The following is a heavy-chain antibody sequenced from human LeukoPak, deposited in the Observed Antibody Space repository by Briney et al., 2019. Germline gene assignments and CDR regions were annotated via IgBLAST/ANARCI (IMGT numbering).Heavy chain of an antibody. CDR2: IYYTGGT. J-gene: IGHJ4*02. CDR3: AKYGNSGWVIDN. CDR1: GGSIGSNY. Sequence: PSETLSLTCTVSGGSIGSNYWTWIRQPPGKGLEYIGYIYYTGGTNYNPSLKSRVTISVDTSKNQFSLRLTSVTAADTAVYFCAKYGNSGWVIDNWGQGTLVTVSS. V-gene: IGHV4-59*08. D-gene: IGHD6-19*01.